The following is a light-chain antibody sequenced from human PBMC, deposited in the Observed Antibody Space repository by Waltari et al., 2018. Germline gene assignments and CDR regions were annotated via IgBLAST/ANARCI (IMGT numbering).Light chain of an antibody. CDR2: WAS. J-gene: IGKJ2*01. V-gene: IGKV4-1*01. CDR3: QQDYDIPYT. Sequence: DIVMTQSPDSLAVSLVVRATINCHSSQSVLHSSNNKNSLAWHQQKPGQPPKLLIYWASNRESGVPDRFSGSGSGTDFTLTISSLQAEDVAVYYCQQDYDIPYTFGQGTKLEI. CDR1: QSVLHSSNNKNS.